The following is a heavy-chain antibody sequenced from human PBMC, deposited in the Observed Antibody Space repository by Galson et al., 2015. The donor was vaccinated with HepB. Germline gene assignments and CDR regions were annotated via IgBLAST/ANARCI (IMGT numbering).Heavy chain of an antibody. D-gene: IGHD6-13*01. V-gene: IGHV3-66*01. J-gene: IGHJ2*01. CDR3: ARDGYSNRWYVRYCDL. Sequence: SLRLSCAASGLTVSSNYMSWVRQAPGKGLEWVSVIYSGGSTYYADSVKGRVTISRDNSKTTLYLQMNSLRAEDTAVYYGARDGYSNRWYVRYCDLWGRGTLVTVSS. CDR2: IYSGGST. CDR1: GLTVSSNY.